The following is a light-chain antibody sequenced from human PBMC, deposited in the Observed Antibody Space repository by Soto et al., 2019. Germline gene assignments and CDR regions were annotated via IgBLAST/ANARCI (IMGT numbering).Light chain of an antibody. V-gene: IGKV1-12*01. J-gene: IGKJ4*01. CDR2: AAS. CDR1: QDISTW. Sequence: DIQMTQSPSSVSASVGDRVTITCRASQDISTWVAWYQQKPGKAPKLLISAASSLQSGVPIRFSGGGSGTDFTLIISSLQPEDFATDFCQQGDSFPFTFGGGTKVEIK. CDR3: QQGDSFPFT.